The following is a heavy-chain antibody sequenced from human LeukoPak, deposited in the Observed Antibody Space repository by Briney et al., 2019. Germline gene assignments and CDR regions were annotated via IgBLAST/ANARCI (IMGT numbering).Heavy chain of an antibody. J-gene: IGHJ6*03. CDR2: IYYSGST. CDR3: ARDSRYSYYYYMDV. CDR1: GGSISSGDYY. Sequence: SETLSLTCTVSGGSISSGDYYWSWIRQPPGKGLEWIGYIYYSGSTYYNPSLKSRVTISVDTSKNQFSLKLSSVTAADTAVYYCARDSRYSYYYYMDVWGKGTTVTASS. V-gene: IGHV4-30-4*08.